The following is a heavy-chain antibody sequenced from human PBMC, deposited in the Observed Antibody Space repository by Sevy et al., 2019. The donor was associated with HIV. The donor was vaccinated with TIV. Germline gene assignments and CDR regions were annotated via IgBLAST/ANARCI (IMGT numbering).Heavy chain of an antibody. Sequence: ASVKVSCKISGYRLSELSMHWVRQAPGKGLEWMGRFEPEDGEIIYAQKFQGRVTVTEDTSTDTAYMELSRLRSEDTAVYYCATGREYYDENSGYFDYWGPGTLVTVSS. CDR3: ATGREYYDENSGYFDY. D-gene: IGHD3-22*01. CDR1: GYRLSELS. V-gene: IGHV1-24*01. CDR2: FEPEDGEI. J-gene: IGHJ4*02.